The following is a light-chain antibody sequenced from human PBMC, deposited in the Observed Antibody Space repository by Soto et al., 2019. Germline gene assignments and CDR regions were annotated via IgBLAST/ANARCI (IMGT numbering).Light chain of an antibody. J-gene: IGKJ2*01. Sequence: DIQMTQSPSSLSASVGDRVTITCRASQSIRTFLNWYQQKPGKAPKLLIYAASSLQSGDPSRFSGNGSGTDFTLTISSLQPEDFATYYCQQSYSIPQTFGQGTKLEI. CDR2: AAS. CDR1: QSIRTF. V-gene: IGKV1-39*01. CDR3: QQSYSIPQT.